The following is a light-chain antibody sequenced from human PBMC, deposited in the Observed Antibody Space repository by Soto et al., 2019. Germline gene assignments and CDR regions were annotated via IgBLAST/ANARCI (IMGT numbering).Light chain of an antibody. CDR1: QSVSSN. J-gene: IGKJ1*01. CDR3: QPYSNWPPWT. V-gene: IGKV3-15*01. Sequence: EIVMTQSPATLSVSPGERATLACRASQSVSSNLAWYQQKPGQAPRLLIYGASTRATGIPARFSGSGSGTEFTLTISSLQSQDFAVYYCQPYSNWPPWTFGQGTKVEIK. CDR2: GAS.